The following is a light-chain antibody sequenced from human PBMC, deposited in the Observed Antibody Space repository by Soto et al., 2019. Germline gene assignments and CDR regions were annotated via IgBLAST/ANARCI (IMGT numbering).Light chain of an antibody. V-gene: IGLV2-14*03. J-gene: IGLJ1*01. CDR2: DVS. CDR3: SSYTTSNTRQIV. CDR1: SSDVGGYNY. Sequence: QSALTQPASVSGSPGQSITISCTGTSSDVGGYNYVSWYQHHPGKAPKLIIYDVSNRPSGVSIRFSGSKSDNTASLTISGLQPEVEADYHCSSYTTSNTRQIVFGTGTKVTV.